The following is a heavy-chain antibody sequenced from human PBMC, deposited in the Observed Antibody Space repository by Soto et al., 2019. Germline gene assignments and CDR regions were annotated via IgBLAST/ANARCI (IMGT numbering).Heavy chain of an antibody. D-gene: IGHD6-13*01. Sequence: KPSETLSLTCAVSGGSISSSNWWSWVRQPPGKGLEWIGEIYHSGSTNYNPSLKSRVTISVDKSKNQFSLKLSSVTAADTAVYYCARGYNMAGSSWYYYYYGMDVWGQGTTVTVSS. CDR1: GGSISSSNW. J-gene: IGHJ6*02. CDR2: IYHSGST. CDR3: ARGYNMAGSSWYYYYYGMDV. V-gene: IGHV4-4*02.